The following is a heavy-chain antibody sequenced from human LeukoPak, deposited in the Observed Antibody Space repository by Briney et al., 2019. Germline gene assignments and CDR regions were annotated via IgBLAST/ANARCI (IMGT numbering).Heavy chain of an antibody. J-gene: IGHJ3*02. V-gene: IGHV5-51*01. CDR1: GYSFTKYW. D-gene: IGHD4-17*01. Sequence: GESLKISCKGSGYSFTKYWIGWVRQMPGKGLEWMGIIYPGDSDTRHNPSFQGQVTISVDKSITTAYLQWSSLKASDTAMYYCARDYGDYVGAFDIWGQGTMVTVSS. CDR2: IYPGDSDT. CDR3: ARDYGDYVGAFDI.